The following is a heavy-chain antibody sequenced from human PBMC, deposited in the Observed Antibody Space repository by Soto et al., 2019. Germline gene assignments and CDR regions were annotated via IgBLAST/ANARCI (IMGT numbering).Heavy chain of an antibody. Sequence: GGSLRLSCAASGFTFSGYAMGWVRQAPGKGLEWVSAVSTTGHTTYYADSVKGRFTISRDNFKNTLFLQLSSLRAEDTAVYFCARDVSDDFWSGPYYWGQGILVTVSS. J-gene: IGHJ4*02. CDR2: VSTTGHTT. CDR3: ARDVSDDFWSGPYY. CDR1: GFTFSGYA. D-gene: IGHD3-3*01. V-gene: IGHV3-23*01.